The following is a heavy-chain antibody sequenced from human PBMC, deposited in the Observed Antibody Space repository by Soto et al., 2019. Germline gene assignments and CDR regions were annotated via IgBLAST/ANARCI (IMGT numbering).Heavy chain of an antibody. CDR1: GFTFTSSA. J-gene: IGHJ4*02. V-gene: IGHV1-58*01. CDR3: AADRTYCGGDCYVD. Sequence: QRQLVQSGPEVKKPGSSVKVSCKDSGFTFTSSAVQWVRQARGQRLDWIGWIVVGSSNTNYAQKFQERVTITRDMSTSTVYMELSSLRSEDTAVYYCAADRTYCGGDCYVDWGQGTLVTVSS. CDR2: IVVGSSNT. D-gene: IGHD2-21*02.